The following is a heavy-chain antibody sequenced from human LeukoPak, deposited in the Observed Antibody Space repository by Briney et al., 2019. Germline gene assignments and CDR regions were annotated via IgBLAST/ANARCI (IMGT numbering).Heavy chain of an antibody. CDR3: AKDFALDYYDSSGYYDY. V-gene: IGHV3-23*01. CDR2: ISGSGGST. Sequence: GGSLRLSCAASGFTFSSYGMSWVRQAPGKGLEWVSAISGSGGSTYYADSVKGRFTISRDNAKNSLYLQMNSLRAEDTALYYCAKDFALDYYDSSGYYDYWGQGTLVTVSS. CDR1: GFTFSSYG. D-gene: IGHD3-22*01. J-gene: IGHJ4*02.